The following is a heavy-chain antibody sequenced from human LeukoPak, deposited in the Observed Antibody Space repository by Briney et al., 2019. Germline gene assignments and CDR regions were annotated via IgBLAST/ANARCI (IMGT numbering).Heavy chain of an antibody. D-gene: IGHD3-22*01. V-gene: IGHV3-21*04. Sequence: GGSLRLSCAASGFTFSSYSMNWVRQAPGKGLEWVSSISSSSSYIYYADSVKGRFTISRDNAKNSLYLQMNSLRAEDTALYYCAKASTGYYYDSSGYYGVFDYWGQGTLVTVSS. CDR3: AKASTGYYYDSSGYYGVFDY. CDR2: ISSSSSYI. CDR1: GFTFSSYS. J-gene: IGHJ4*02.